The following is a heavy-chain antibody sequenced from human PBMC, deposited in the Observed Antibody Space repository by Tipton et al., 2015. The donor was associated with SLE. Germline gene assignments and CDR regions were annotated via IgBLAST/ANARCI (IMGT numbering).Heavy chain of an antibody. CDR2: IYYSGST. J-gene: IGHJ4*02. CDR3: ARLYSSSWQRSDY. V-gene: IGHV4-61*08. Sequence: TLSLTCTVSGGSVSSADYFWNWIRQPPGKGLEWIGYIYYSGSTNYNPSLKSRVTISVDTSKNQFSLKLSSVTASDTAVYYCARLYSSSWQRSDYWGQGTLVTVSS. CDR1: GGSVSSADYF. D-gene: IGHD6-13*01.